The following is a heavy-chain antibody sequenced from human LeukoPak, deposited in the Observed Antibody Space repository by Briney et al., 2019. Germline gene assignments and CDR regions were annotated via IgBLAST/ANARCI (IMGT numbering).Heavy chain of an antibody. CDR2: ITPIGGST. D-gene: IGHD6-19*01. J-gene: IGHJ4*02. Sequence: ASVKVSCKAPGYTFSNYYMHGVRQAPGQGLEWMGLITPIGGSTTTAQKPQGRFTMTRDTSTGTFYMELSSLRSEDTAVYYCARDREGSSGWYAPDYWGQGTLVTVSA. V-gene: IGHV1-46*01. CDR1: GYTFSNYY. CDR3: ARDREGSSGWYAPDY.